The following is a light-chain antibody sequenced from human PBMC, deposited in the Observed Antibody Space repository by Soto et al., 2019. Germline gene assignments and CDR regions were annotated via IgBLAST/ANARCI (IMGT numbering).Light chain of an antibody. CDR3: QQYDSYWT. V-gene: IGKV1-5*03. CDR2: RAS. Sequence: IQLTQSPSSLSASVGDRVTITCRASQSISRWLAWYQQKPGTAPKLVIYRASSLESGVPSRFSGSGFGTEFNLTISSLQPDDFATYYCQQYDSYWTFGQGTKVDIK. J-gene: IGKJ1*01. CDR1: QSISRW.